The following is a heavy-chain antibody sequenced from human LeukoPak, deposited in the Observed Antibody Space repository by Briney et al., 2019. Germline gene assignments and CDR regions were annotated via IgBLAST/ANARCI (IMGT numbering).Heavy chain of an antibody. Sequence: ASVKVSCKTSGYTXTAYNIHGVRQAPGQGLEWLGYINPNSGVTTYAQKFQGRVTLTRDTSFSTAYMELSSLTSDDTAVYYCARDSNNMAYWGQGTLVTVSS. CDR3: ARDSNNMAY. V-gene: IGHV1-2*02. CDR2: INPNSGVT. D-gene: IGHD2/OR15-2a*01. CDR1: GYTXTAYN. J-gene: IGHJ4*02.